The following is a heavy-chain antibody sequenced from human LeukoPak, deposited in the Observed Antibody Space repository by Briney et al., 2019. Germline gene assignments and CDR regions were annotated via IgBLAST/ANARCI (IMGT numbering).Heavy chain of an antibody. CDR2: INPNSGGT. J-gene: IGHJ5*02. D-gene: IGHD3-3*01. CDR3: ARDGYDFWSGFESKSWFDP. CDR1: GYTFTGYY. V-gene: IGHV1-2*02. Sequence: ASVKVSCKASGYTFTGYYMHWVRQAPGQGLEWMGWINPNSGGTNYAQKFQGRVTMTRDTSISTAYMELSRQRSDDTAVYYCARDGYDFWSGFESKSWFDPWGQGTLVTVSS.